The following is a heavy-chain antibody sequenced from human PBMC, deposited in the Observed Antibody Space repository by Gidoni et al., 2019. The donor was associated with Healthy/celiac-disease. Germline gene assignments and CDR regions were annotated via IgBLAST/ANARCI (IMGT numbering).Heavy chain of an antibody. CDR3: GSWRKREGIDY. V-gene: IGHV7-4-1*02. CDR2: INTNTGNP. D-gene: IGHD1-26*01. J-gene: IGHJ4*02. CDR1: GYTFTSYA. Sequence: QVQLVHSGSELKKPGASVKVSCNASGYTFTSYAMNWVRQAPGQGHEWMGWINTNTGNPAYAQGLTGRFVFSLDTSVSTAYLQISSLKAEDTAVYYCGSWRKREGIDYWGQGTLVTVSS.